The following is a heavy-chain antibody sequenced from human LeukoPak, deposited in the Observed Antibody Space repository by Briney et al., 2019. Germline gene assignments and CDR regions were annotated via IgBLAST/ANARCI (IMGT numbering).Heavy chain of an antibody. Sequence: GASVKVSCKASGYTFTGYYMHWVRQAPGQGLEWMGWINPNSGGTNYAQKFQGRVTMTRDTSISTAYMELSRLRSDDTAVYYCARGGGKVPAARGWRVAFDIWGQGTMVTVSS. CDR3: ARGGGKVPAARGWRVAFDI. CDR1: GYTFTGYY. V-gene: IGHV1-2*02. CDR2: INPNSGGT. D-gene: IGHD2-2*01. J-gene: IGHJ3*02.